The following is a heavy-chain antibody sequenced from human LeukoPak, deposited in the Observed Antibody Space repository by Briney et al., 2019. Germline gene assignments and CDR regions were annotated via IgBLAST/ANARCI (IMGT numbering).Heavy chain of an antibody. J-gene: IGHJ4*02. CDR2: IRYDGSNK. CDR3: ARAGEGDSSGYYPPNYFDY. Sequence: GGSLRLSCAASGFTFSSYGMHWVRQAPGKGLEWVAFIRYDGSNKYYADSVKGRFTISRDNSKNTLYLQMNSLRAEDTAVYYCARAGEGDSSGYYPPNYFDYWGQGTLVTVSS. D-gene: IGHD3-22*01. CDR1: GFTFSSYG. V-gene: IGHV3-30*02.